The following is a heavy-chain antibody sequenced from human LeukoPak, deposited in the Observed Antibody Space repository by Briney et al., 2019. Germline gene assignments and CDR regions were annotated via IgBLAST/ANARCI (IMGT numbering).Heavy chain of an antibody. V-gene: IGHV3-11*01. CDR2: ISSSGSTI. Sequence: GGSLRLSSAASGFTFSDYYMSWIRQAPGKGLEWVSYISSSGSTIYYADSVKGRFTICRDNAKNSLYLQMNSLRAEDTAVYYCARPGTAVADLDYWGQGTLVTVSS. D-gene: IGHD6-19*01. J-gene: IGHJ4*02. CDR1: GFTFSDYY. CDR3: ARPGTAVADLDY.